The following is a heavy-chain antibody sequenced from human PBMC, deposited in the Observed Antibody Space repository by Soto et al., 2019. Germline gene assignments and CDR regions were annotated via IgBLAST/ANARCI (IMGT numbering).Heavy chain of an antibody. Sequence: SETLSLTCTVSGGSISSGGYYWSWIRQHPGKGLEWIGYIYYSGSTYYKTSLKSRVTISVDTSKNQFSLKLSSVTAADTAVYYCARERALLWFGELSDYWFDPWGQGTLVTVSS. J-gene: IGHJ5*02. CDR1: GGSISSGGYY. V-gene: IGHV4-31*03. CDR2: IYYSGST. D-gene: IGHD3-10*01. CDR3: ARERALLWFGELSDYWFDP.